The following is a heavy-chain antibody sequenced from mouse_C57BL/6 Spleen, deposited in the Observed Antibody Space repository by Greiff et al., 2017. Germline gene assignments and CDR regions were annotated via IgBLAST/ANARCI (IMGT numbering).Heavy chain of an antibody. CDR1: GFSLTSYA. D-gene: IGHD1-1*01. Sequence: VQRVESGPGLVAPSQSLSITCTASGFSLTSYAISWVRQPPGKGLEWLGVIWTGGGTNYNSALKSSMSISKDNTKSQLFLKMISLQTADTARYYCASYGGSYAMDYWGQGTSVTVSS. CDR2: IWTGGGT. J-gene: IGHJ4*01. CDR3: ASYGGSYAMDY. V-gene: IGHV2-9-1*01.